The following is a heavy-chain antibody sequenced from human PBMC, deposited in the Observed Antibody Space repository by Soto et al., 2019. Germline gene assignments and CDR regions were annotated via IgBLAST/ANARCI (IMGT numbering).Heavy chain of an antibody. CDR2: ISPYTGNT. CDR1: GYIFVNYG. J-gene: IGHJ6*02. D-gene: IGHD3-16*01. CDR3: VMVDNYVTPTPQDV. V-gene: IGHV1-18*01. Sequence: QVQLVQSGDEVKKPGASVKVSCKASGYIFVNYGIAWVRQAPGQGLEWMGWISPYTGNTHSATQVQGRLTMNTDTSTSTAYMDLGSLTSDDTAVYYCVMVDNYVTPTPQDVWGQGTTVTVSS.